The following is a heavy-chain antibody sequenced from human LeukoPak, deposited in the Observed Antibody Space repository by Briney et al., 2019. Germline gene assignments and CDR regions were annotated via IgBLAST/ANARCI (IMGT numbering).Heavy chain of an antibody. V-gene: IGHV3-23*01. CDR3: ANSEAYGNGWRYDY. D-gene: IGHD6-19*01. J-gene: IGHJ4*02. Sequence: GGSLRLSCAASGFTFGDFAISWVRQAPGKGLEWVSVISPSGDSTYYADSVKGRLTISRDNSKNTLYLQMNSLRAEDTAVYYCANSEAYGNGWRYDYWGQGTLVTVST. CDR1: GFTFGDFA. CDR2: ISPSGDST.